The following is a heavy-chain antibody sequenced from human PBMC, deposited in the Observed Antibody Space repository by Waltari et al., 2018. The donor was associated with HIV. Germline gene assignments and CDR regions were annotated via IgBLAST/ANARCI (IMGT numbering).Heavy chain of an antibody. D-gene: IGHD3-22*01. CDR1: GGSFSGYY. CDR2: INHSGST. V-gene: IGHV4-34*01. J-gene: IGHJ4*02. Sequence: QVQLQQWGAGLLTPSETLSLTCAVYGGSFSGYYWTWLRQPPGKGLEWIGEINHSGSTNYNPSLKSRVTISVDTSKNQFSLELSSVTAADTAVYYCARSWDYYDSSGPDYFDYWGQGTLVTVSS. CDR3: ARSWDYYDSSGPDYFDY.